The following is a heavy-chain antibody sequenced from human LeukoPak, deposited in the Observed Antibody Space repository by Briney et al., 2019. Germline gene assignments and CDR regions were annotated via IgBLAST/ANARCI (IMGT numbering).Heavy chain of an antibody. D-gene: IGHD3-16*01. CDR1: GFTFSSYW. CDR3: ARDQMGDFPDAFDI. CDR2: IKQDGSEK. V-gene: IGHV3-7*03. J-gene: IGHJ3*02. Sequence: PGGSLRLSCAASGFTFSSYWMSWVRQAPGKGLEWVANIKQDGSEKYYVDSVKGRFTTSRDNAKNSLYLQMNSLRAEDTAVYYCARDQMGDFPDAFDIWGQGTMVTVSS.